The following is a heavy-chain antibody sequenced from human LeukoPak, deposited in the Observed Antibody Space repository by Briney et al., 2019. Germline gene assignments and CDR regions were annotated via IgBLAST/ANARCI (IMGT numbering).Heavy chain of an antibody. CDR3: AKDHYWSIDY. J-gene: IGHJ4*02. Sequence: HTGGSLRLSCAASGFACSSNWMHWVRHAPGQGLVWVSRIKGDGISTDYAVSVKGRFTSSRAIAKDTLELQMNSLRAEDTGVYYCAKDHYWSIDYWGRGTLVTVSS. CDR1: GFACSSNW. CDR2: IKGDGIST. D-gene: IGHD3-3*01. V-gene: IGHV3-74*01.